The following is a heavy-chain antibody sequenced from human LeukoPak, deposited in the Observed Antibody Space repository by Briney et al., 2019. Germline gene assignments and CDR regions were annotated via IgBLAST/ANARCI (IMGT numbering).Heavy chain of an antibody. CDR3: ARDRGQNYFDY. V-gene: IGHV4-31*03. CDR1: NGSISTGGSY. Sequence: SETLSLTCSVSNGSISTGGSYWTWIRQHPGKGLEWIGFIYYIGTTSYNPSLKSRVSISIDTSQNRFSLRLSSVTAADTAVYFCARDRGQNYFDYWGQGALVTVSS. CDR2: IYYIGTT. J-gene: IGHJ4*02.